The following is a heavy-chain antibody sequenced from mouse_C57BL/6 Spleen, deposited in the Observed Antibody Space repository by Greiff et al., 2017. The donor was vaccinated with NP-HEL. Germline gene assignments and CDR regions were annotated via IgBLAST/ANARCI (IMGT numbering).Heavy chain of an antibody. CDR1: GFNIKDDY. Sequence: EVQLQQSGAELVRPGASVKLSCTASGFNIKDDYMHWVKQRPEQGLEWIGWIDPENGDTEYASKFQGKATITADPSSNTAYLQLSSLTSEDTAVYYCSDYYGSSYGFAYWGQGTLVTVSA. CDR3: SDYYGSSYGFAY. V-gene: IGHV14-4*01. D-gene: IGHD1-1*01. J-gene: IGHJ3*01. CDR2: IDPENGDT.